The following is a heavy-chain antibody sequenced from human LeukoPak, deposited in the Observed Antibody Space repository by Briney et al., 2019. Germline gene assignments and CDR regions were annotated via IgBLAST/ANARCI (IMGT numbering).Heavy chain of an antibody. V-gene: IGHV3-72*01. CDR1: GFTFSSYA. CDR2: NRDKANSYTT. J-gene: IGHJ3*02. CDR3: ARPVYDILTGQSIDAFDI. D-gene: IGHD3-9*01. Sequence: GGSLRLSCAASGFTFSSYAMSWVRQAPGKGLEWVGRNRDKANSYTTEYAASVKGRFTILRDDSKNSVYLQMNSLKTEDTAVYYCARPVYDILTGQSIDAFDIWGQGTMVTVSS.